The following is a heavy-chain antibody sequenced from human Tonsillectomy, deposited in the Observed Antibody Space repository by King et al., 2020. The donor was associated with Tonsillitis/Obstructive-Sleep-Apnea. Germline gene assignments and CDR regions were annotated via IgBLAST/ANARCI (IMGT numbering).Heavy chain of an antibody. CDR3: ARGRYRTFCSGGSCYPQAAFDI. V-gene: IGHV4-34*01. D-gene: IGHD2-15*01. CDR1: GGSFSGYY. Sequence: VQLQQWGAGLLKPSETLSLTCAAKGGSFSGYYWSWIRQTPGKGLEWIVEINHSGSIDYNPSLKSRVTISVDTSKNQFSLKLSSMTAADTAVYYCARGRYRTFCSGGSCYPQAAFDIWGQGTMVTVSS. CDR2: INHSGSI. J-gene: IGHJ3*02.